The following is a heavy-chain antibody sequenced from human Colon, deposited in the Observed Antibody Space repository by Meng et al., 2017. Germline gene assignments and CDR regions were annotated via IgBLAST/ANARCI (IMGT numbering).Heavy chain of an antibody. V-gene: IGHV1-2*06. CDR1: GYTFTAYY. Sequence: QVHRVQSEAGVKKPGASVKVSCKASGYTFTAYYLHWVRRAPGQGLEWLGHIIPNSGDTLYAPKFQGRVSMTRDTSISTVYMELSGLRSDDTAVYYCVRDENISLGKLFGDYWGQGTLVTVPS. D-gene: IGHD2-21*01. J-gene: IGHJ4*02. CDR3: VRDENISLGKLFGDY. CDR2: IIPNSGDT.